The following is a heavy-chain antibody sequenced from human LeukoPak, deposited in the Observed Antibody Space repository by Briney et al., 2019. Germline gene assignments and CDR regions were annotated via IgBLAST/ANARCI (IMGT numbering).Heavy chain of an antibody. V-gene: IGHV4-59*01. J-gene: IGHJ3*02. D-gene: IGHD3-10*01. Sequence: PSETLSLTCSVSGGSISSYYWSLVRQPPGKGLEWIGYIYYTGSTNYNPSLKSRVTISVDTSKNQFSLKLSSVTAADTAVYYCAKYSSGSYYPARDAFDIWGQGTMVTVSS. CDR3: AKYSSGSYYPARDAFDI. CDR1: GGSISSYY. CDR2: IYYTGST.